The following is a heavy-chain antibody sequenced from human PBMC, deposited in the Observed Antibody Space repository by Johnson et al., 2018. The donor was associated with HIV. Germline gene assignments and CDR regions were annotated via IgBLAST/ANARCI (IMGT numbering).Heavy chain of an antibody. D-gene: IGHD1-26*01. CDR1: GFTFSNYA. V-gene: IGHV3-9*01. CDR2: ISWNSGSI. J-gene: IGHJ3*02. Sequence: EVQVVESGGGVVQPGRSLRLSCAASGFTFSNYAMHWVRQAPGKGLEWVSGISWNSGSIGYADSVKGRFTISRDNSKNTLYLQMNSLRAEDTAVYYCARDKGEYYDAFDIWGQGTMVTVSS. CDR3: ARDKGEYYDAFDI.